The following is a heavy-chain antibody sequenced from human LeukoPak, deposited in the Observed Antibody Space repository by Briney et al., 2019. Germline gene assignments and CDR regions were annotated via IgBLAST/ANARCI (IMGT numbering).Heavy chain of an antibody. J-gene: IGHJ6*02. Sequence: PGGSLRLSCAASGFTFSSYWMHWVRQAPGKGLVWVSRINSDGSSTSYADSVKGRFTISRDNAKNTLYLQMNSLRAEDAAVYYCARDRDIAARTPPHYYYYGMDVWGRGTTVTVSS. D-gene: IGHD6-6*01. CDR1: GFTFSSYW. V-gene: IGHV3-74*01. CDR2: INSDGSST. CDR3: ARDRDIAARTPPHYYYYGMDV.